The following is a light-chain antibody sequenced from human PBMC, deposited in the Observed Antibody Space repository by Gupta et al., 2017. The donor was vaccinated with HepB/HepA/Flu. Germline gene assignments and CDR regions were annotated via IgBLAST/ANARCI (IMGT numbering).Light chain of an antibody. CDR2: KDN. CDR3: QVGGSNTAV. Sequence: SYELAQPPSVPVSPGQTASITCSGDKLEDKYVSWYQQRPGQYRLLIIYKDNKRAAGTPGLSSGYTSETTASLTIGGTQAVAEDDYFWQVGGSNTAVFGPGTTVTV. V-gene: IGLV3-1*01. CDR1: KLEDKY. J-gene: IGLJ1*01.